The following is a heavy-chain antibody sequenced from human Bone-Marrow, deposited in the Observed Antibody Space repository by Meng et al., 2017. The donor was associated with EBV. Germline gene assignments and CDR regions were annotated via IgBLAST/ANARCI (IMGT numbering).Heavy chain of an antibody. J-gene: IGHJ4*02. V-gene: IGHV4-61*01. Sequence: QVQLQESGPGLVKPSEXLSLTCTVSGASVSGDTYHWSWIRQPPGKGLEWIGEINHTGSAHYNPSLESRVTISVDTSKKEFSLKLSSVTAADTAVYYCARANYYDSSGYYLFHFDYWGQGTLVTVSS. CDR2: INHTGSA. D-gene: IGHD3-22*01. CDR1: GASVSGDTYH. CDR3: ARANYYDSSGYYLFHFDY.